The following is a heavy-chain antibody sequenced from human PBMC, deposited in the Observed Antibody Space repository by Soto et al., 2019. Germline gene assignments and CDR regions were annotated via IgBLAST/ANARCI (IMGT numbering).Heavy chain of an antibody. CDR3: AKMYSSSPRFDP. CDR1: GLTFSSYA. Sequence: PGGSLRLSCAASGLTFSSYAMSWVRQAPGKGLEWVSAISGSGGSTYYADSVKGRFTISRDNSKNTLYLQMNSLRAEDTAVYYCAKMYSSSPRFDPWGQGTLVTVSS. V-gene: IGHV3-23*01. D-gene: IGHD6-13*01. CDR2: ISGSGGST. J-gene: IGHJ5*02.